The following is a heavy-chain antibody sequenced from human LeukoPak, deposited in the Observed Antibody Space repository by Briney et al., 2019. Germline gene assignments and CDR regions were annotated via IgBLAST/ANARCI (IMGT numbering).Heavy chain of an antibody. Sequence: SETLSLTCTVSGASINSHYWGWIRQPAGKGLEWIGRIYISGSTNYNSSLQSRVTMSVDTSKNQFSPKLTSVTAADTAVYYCARALNPLPGTYYFDYWGQGTLVTVSS. CDR2: IYISGST. J-gene: IGHJ4*02. CDR3: ARALNPLPGTYYFDY. CDR1: GASINSHY. D-gene: IGHD2-15*01. V-gene: IGHV4-4*07.